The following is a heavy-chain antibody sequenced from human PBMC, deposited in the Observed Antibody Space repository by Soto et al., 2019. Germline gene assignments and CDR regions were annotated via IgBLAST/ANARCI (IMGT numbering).Heavy chain of an antibody. Sequence: ASVKVSCKASGYTFTSYGISWVRQAPGQGLEWMGWISAYNGNTNYAQKLQGRVTMTTDTSTSTAYMELRSLRSDDTAVYYCARDLGEVYEAVAVYFQHWGQGTLVTVSS. D-gene: IGHD6-19*01. CDR2: ISAYNGNT. V-gene: IGHV1-18*01. CDR3: ARDLGEVYEAVAVYFQH. CDR1: GYTFTSYG. J-gene: IGHJ1*01.